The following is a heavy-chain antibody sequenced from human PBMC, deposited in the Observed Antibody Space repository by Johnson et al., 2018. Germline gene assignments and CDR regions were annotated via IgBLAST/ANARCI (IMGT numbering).Heavy chain of an antibody. Sequence: QVQLVESGGGVVQPGRSLRLSCAASGFTFSSYAMHWVRQAPGKGLEWVAVISYDGSNKYYADSVKGRFTISRDNSKNTLYLQMNSLRAEDTAVYYCARDTRGNSWAYYMDVWGKGTTVTVSS. V-gene: IGHV3-30-3*01. J-gene: IGHJ6*03. CDR2: ISYDGSNK. CDR1: GFTFSSYA. D-gene: IGHD4-23*01. CDR3: ARDTRGNSWAYYMDV.